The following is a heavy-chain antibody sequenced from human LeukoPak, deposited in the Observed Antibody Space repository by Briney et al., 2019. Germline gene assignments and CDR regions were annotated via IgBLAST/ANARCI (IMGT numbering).Heavy chain of an antibody. J-gene: IGHJ4*02. CDR1: GFTFSSYW. D-gene: IGHD3-3*01. Sequence: GGSLRLSCAASGFTFSSYWMDWVRQAPGKGLEWVANIKQDGSEKYYVDSVKGRFTISRDNAKNSLYLQINSLRAEDTAVYYCARDRSGSHDFWSGYDYWGQGTLVTVSS. CDR2: IKQDGSEK. CDR3: ARDRSGSHDFWSGYDY. V-gene: IGHV3-7*01.